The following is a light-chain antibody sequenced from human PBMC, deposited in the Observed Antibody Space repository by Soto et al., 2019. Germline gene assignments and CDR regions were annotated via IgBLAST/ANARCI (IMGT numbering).Light chain of an antibody. CDR3: QQYDNWPRT. J-gene: IGKJ1*01. CDR2: GAS. Sequence: EIVMTQSPATLSVSPGERATLSCRASQSVSSNLAWYQQKPGQAPRLLIYGASTRATVIPARFSGSGSGTEFTLTISGLQSEDFAVYYCQQYDNWPRTFGQGTQVEIK. CDR1: QSVSSN. V-gene: IGKV3-15*01.